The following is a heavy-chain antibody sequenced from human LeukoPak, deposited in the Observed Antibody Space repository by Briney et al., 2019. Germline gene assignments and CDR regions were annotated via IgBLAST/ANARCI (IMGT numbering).Heavy chain of an antibody. CDR1: GYSISSGYY. V-gene: IGHV4-38-2*02. Sequence: SETLSLSCTVSGYSISSGYYWGWLRQPPGKGLEWIGSIYYSGSTYYNPSLKSRVTISVDTSKNQFSLKLSSVTAADTAVYYCARWGGIYAFDIWGQGTMVTVSS. D-gene: IGHD3-16*02. CDR3: ARWGGIYAFDI. J-gene: IGHJ3*02. CDR2: IYYSGST.